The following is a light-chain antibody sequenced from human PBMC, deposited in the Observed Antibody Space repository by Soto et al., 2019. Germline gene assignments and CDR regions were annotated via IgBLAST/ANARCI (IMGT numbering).Light chain of an antibody. V-gene: IGKV1-5*03. CDR3: QQYDSYPWT. CDR1: QSFSSW. Sequence: DIQMTQSPSTLSASVGDRVTITCRASQSFSSWLAWYQQKPGRAPKLLIYKASSLESGVPSRFSGSGSGTEFTLTISSLQPDDFATYYCQQYDSYPWTFGQGTKVEI. CDR2: KAS. J-gene: IGKJ1*01.